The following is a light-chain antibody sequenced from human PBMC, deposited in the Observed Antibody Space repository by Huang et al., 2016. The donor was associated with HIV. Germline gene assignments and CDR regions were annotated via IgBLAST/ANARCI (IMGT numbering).Light chain of an antibody. CDR3: QQRANWPRIT. J-gene: IGKJ5*01. V-gene: IGKV3-11*01. CDR1: QSVINY. CDR2: DAS. Sequence: VLTQSPATLSLSPGERATLSCRASQSVINYLAWYQHKPGQAPRLLIYDASNRAAGIPARFSGSGSGTNFTLTISSLEPEDFAVYYCQQRANWPRITFGQGTRLEIK.